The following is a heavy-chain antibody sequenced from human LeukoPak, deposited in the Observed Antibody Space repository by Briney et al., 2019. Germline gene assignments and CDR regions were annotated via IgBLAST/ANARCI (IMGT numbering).Heavy chain of an antibody. V-gene: IGHV4-59*12. CDR3: AREGIVRTYDQ. J-gene: IGHJ4*02. CDR2: IYYSGIT. Sequence: SETLSLTCTVSGDSISSYYWYWFRQPPGKELEWIACIYYSGITHYNPSLKSRVTISLDTSNNQFSLRLSSVTAADTAVYYCAREGIVRTYDQWGQGTLVTVSS. CDR1: GDSISSYY. D-gene: IGHD2/OR15-2a*01.